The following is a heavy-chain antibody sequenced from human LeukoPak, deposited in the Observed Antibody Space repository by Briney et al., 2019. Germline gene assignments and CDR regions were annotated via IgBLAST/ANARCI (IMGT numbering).Heavy chain of an antibody. CDR2: FDPEDGET. CDR3: ATPPPHLRYFDWLLI. J-gene: IGHJ4*02. V-gene: IGHV1-24*01. D-gene: IGHD3-9*01. Sequence: ASVKVSCKVSGYTLTELSMHWVRQAPGKGLEWMGGFDPEDGETIYAQKFQGRVTMTEDTSTDTAYMEPSSLRSEDTAVYYCATPPPHLRYFDWLLIWGQGTLVTVSS. CDR1: GYTLTELS.